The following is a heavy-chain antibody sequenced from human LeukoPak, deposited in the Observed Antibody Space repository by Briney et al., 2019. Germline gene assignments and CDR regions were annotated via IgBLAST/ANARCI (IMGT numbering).Heavy chain of an antibody. J-gene: IGHJ4*02. CDR1: GYTLTELS. Sequence: ASVKVSCKVSGYTLTELSMHWVRQAPGKGLEWMGGFDPEDGETIYAQKFQGRVTMTEDTSTDTAYMKLSSLRSEDTAVYYCATYQWELLLYYYFDYWGQGTLVTVSS. D-gene: IGHD1-26*01. V-gene: IGHV1-24*01. CDR3: ATYQWELLLYYYFDY. CDR2: FDPEDGET.